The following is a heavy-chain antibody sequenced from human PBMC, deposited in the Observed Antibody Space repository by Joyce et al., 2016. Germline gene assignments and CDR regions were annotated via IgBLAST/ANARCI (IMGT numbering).Heavy chain of an antibody. Sequence: QEQVVESGGGVVQPGRSLRLSCEGSGYPFSRHGMHWVRQAPGKRPVWCAVIWFDGSKEFYADSVKCRFIISRDNYKNMVYMQMNSLRVEDTAVYYCARVGPLTTNYGMDVWGQGTTVIVSS. D-gene: IGHD4-11*01. J-gene: IGHJ6*02. CDR2: IWFDGSKE. V-gene: IGHV3-33*01. CDR3: ARVGPLTTNYGMDV. CDR1: GYPFSRHG.